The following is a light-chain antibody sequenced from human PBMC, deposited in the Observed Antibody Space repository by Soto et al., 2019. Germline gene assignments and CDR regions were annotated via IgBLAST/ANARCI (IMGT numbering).Light chain of an antibody. Sequence: QSVLTQPPSASGSPGQSVTISCTGSSSDVGGYNCVSWFQQHPGKAPKLMIFEDIKRPPGVPDRFSASKSGNTASLTVSGLQAEDEADYYCSSYGGSDNLIFGGGTKVTVL. CDR2: EDI. CDR1: SSDVGGYNC. J-gene: IGLJ2*01. CDR3: SSYGGSDNLI. V-gene: IGLV2-8*01.